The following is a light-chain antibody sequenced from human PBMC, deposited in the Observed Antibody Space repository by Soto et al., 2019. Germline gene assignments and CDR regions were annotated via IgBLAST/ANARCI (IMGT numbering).Light chain of an antibody. CDR3: QQRSYWPLT. Sequence: EIVLTQSPGTLSLSPGERATLSCRASQSVSSSYLAWYQQKPGQAPRLLIYDASNRATDIPARFSGSGSGTDFTLTISSLEPEDFVVYYCQQRSYWPLTFGQGTKVDIK. J-gene: IGKJ1*01. CDR1: QSVSSSY. V-gene: IGKV3-11*01. CDR2: DAS.